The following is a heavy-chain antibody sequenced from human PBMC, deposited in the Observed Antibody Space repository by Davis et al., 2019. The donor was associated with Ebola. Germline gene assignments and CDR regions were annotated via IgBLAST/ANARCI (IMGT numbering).Heavy chain of an antibody. CDR1: GGSISSSNW. D-gene: IGHD6-6*01. Sequence: PSETLSLTCAVSGGSISSSNWWSWVRQPPGKGLEWIGEIYHSGSTNYNPSLKSRVTISVDTSKNQFSLKLSSVTAADTAVYYCARDSSSSFYYYGMDVWGQGTTVTVSS. CDR2: IYHSGST. V-gene: IGHV4-4*02. J-gene: IGHJ6*02. CDR3: ARDSSSSFYYYGMDV.